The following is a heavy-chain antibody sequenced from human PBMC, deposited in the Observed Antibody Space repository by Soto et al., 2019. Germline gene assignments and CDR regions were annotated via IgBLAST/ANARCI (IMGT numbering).Heavy chain of an antibody. J-gene: IGHJ6*02. V-gene: IGHV4-59*01. CDR2: IYYSGST. Sequence: SETLSLTCTVSGGSISSYYWSWIRQPPGKGLEWIGYIYYSGSTNYNPSLKSRVTISVDTSKNQFSLKLSSVTAADTAVYYCARDPGWIQLWSRAYYYYGMDVWGQGTTVTVSS. CDR3: ARDPGWIQLWSRAYYYYGMDV. D-gene: IGHD5-18*01. CDR1: GGSISSYY.